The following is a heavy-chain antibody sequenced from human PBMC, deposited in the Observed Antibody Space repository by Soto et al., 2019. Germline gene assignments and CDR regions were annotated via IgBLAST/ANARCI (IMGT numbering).Heavy chain of an antibody. CDR2: IYYSGST. Sequence: PSETLSLTCTVSGGSISSSSYYWGWIRQPPGKGLEWIGSIYYSGSTYYNPSLKSRVTISIDTSKYQFSLKLNSVTAADTAVYYCARDHPHSYGVYYFDYWGQGTPVTVSS. J-gene: IGHJ4*02. D-gene: IGHD5-18*01. CDR1: GGSISSSSYY. V-gene: IGHV4-39*07. CDR3: ARDHPHSYGVYYFDY.